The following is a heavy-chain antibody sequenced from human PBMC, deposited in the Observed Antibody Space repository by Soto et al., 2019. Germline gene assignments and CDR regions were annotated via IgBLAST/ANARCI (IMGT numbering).Heavy chain of an antibody. D-gene: IGHD3-10*01. J-gene: IGHJ4*02. CDR1: GGSFSGYY. Sequence: SETLSLTCAVYGGSFSGYYWSWIRQPPGKGLEWIGEINHSGSTNYNPSLKSRVTISVDTSKNQFSLKLSSVTAADTAVYYCARVSSGRCVDYWGQGTLVTVSS. CDR2: INHSGST. CDR3: ARVSSGRCVDY. V-gene: IGHV4-34*01.